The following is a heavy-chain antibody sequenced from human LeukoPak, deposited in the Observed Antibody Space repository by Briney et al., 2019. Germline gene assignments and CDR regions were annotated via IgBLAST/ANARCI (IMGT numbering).Heavy chain of an antibody. V-gene: IGHV4-39*01. CDR1: GGSISSSSYY. J-gene: IGHJ6*03. Sequence: SETLSLTCTVSGGSISSSSYYWGWIRQPPGKGLEWFGSIYYSGSTYYNPSLKSRVTISVDTSKNQFSLTLSSVTDADTAVYYCARSHYDSSGYYPPGPYYYYMDVWGKGTTVTVSS. CDR3: ARSHYDSSGYYPPGPYYYYMDV. CDR2: IYYSGST. D-gene: IGHD3-22*01.